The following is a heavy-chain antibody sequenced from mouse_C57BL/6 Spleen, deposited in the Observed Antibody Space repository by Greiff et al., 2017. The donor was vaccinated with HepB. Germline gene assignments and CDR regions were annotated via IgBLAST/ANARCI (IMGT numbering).Heavy chain of an antibody. CDR2: IWSGGST. D-gene: IGHD2-4*01. CDR3: ARVMITTNYFDY. J-gene: IGHJ2*01. CDR1: GFSLTSYG. Sequence: VQGVESGPGLVQPSQSLSITCTVSGFSLTSYGVHWVRQSPGKGLEWLGVIWSGGSTDYNAAFISRLSISKDNSKSQVFFKMNSLQADDTAIYYCARVMITTNYFDYWGQGTTLTVSS. V-gene: IGHV2-2*01.